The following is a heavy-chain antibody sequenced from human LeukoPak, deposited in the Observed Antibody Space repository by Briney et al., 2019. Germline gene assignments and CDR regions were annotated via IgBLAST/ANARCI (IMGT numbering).Heavy chain of an antibody. Sequence: SETLSLTCTVSGYSINSGYTWGWIRQPPGKGLEWIGSIYHSGSTYYNPSLKSRVTISVDTSKNQFSLKLSSVTAADTAVYYCARDYASGSYFAYWGQGTLVTVSS. CDR1: GYSINSGYT. CDR3: ARDYASGSYFAY. J-gene: IGHJ4*02. D-gene: IGHD3-10*01. CDR2: IYHSGST. V-gene: IGHV4-38-2*02.